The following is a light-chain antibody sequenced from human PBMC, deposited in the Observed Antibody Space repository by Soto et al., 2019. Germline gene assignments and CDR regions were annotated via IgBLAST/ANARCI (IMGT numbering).Light chain of an antibody. CDR3: LQHYNCPST. CDR1: QGVRSD. V-gene: IGKV1-6*01. CDR2: AAS. J-gene: IGKJ3*01. Sequence: AIQMTQSPSSLSASVGDRVTITCRASQGVRSDLGWYQQKPGKAPKLLIYAASSLQIGVPSRFSGSGSGTDFTLTISSLQPEDFATYYCLQHYNCPSTFGPGTKVDIK.